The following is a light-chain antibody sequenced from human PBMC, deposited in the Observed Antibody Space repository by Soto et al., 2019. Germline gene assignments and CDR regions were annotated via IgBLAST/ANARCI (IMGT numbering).Light chain of an antibody. CDR2: DNS. J-gene: IGLJ1*01. CDR3: QVWHSSGFV. Sequence: SYELTQPPSVSVAPGQTARISCGGHNIGSKSVHWFQLKPGQAPFLVVYDNSDRPSGIPERFSGSNSGNTATLTISRVEAGDEADYYCQVWHSSGFVFGAGTKGHRP. CDR1: NIGSKS. V-gene: IGLV3-21*02.